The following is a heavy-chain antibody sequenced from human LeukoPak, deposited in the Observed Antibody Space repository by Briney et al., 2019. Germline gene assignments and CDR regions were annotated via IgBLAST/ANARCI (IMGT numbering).Heavy chain of an antibody. CDR1: GFTFSSYA. J-gene: IGHJ4*02. V-gene: IGHV3-23*01. D-gene: IGHD3-22*01. CDR3: AKSAVTMIVVVMEYYFDY. Sequence: GGSLRLSCAASGFTFSSYAMSWVRQAPGKGLEWVSAISGSGGSTYYADSVKGRFTISRDNSKNTLYLQMNSLRAEDTAVYCCAKSAVTMIVVVMEYYFDYWGQGTLVTVSS. CDR2: ISGSGGST.